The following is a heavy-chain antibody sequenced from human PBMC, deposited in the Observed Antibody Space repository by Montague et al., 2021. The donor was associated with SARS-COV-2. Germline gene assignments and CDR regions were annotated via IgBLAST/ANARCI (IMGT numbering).Heavy chain of an antibody. Sequence: SETLSLTCTVSGGSISSYYWSWIRQPPGKGLEWIGYIYYSGSTNYNPSLKSRVTISVDTSKNQFSLKLSSVTAADTAVYYCARVSDFWSGYYTAVGAFDIWGQGTRVTVPS. CDR1: GGSISSYY. V-gene: IGHV4-59*01. J-gene: IGHJ3*02. CDR3: ARVSDFWSGYYTAVGAFDI. CDR2: IYYSGST. D-gene: IGHD3-3*01.